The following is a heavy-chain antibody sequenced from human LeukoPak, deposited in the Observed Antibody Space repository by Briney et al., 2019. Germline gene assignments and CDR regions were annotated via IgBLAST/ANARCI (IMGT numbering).Heavy chain of an antibody. CDR3: ASDSVLDY. Sequence: GGSLRLSCAASGFTFSSYWMTWVRQTPGKGLEWVAHIKEDGSEKYYVDSVKGRFTISRDNAKNSLYLQMNSLRDEDTAVYYCASDSVLDYWGQGTLVTVSS. V-gene: IGHV3-7*04. J-gene: IGHJ4*02. CDR1: GFTFSSYW. CDR2: IKEDGSEK. D-gene: IGHD2-8*02.